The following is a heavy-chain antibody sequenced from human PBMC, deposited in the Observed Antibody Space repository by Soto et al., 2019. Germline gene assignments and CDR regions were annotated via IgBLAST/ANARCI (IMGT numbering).Heavy chain of an antibody. D-gene: IGHD1-26*01. J-gene: IGHJ4*02. CDR3: ARGLFSETHYSGGWYFFDY. Sequence: PSETLSLTSRISGGSISGYHWNWIRQTPGKGVEWIGYFHNSGNPKYSSSLKSRVTISVDTSNNEFFLELSSVTAADTAVYYCARGLFSETHYSGGWYFFDYWGQGTLVTVSS. V-gene: IGHV4-59*12. CDR2: FHNSGNP. CDR1: GGSISGYH.